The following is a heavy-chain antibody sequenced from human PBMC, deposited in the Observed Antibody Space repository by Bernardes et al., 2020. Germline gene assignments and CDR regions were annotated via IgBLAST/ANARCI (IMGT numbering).Heavy chain of an antibody. J-gene: IGHJ6*04. D-gene: IGHD3-3*01. CDR3: ARDAYYEPRYYYYYGMDV. CDR1: GFTFSSYS. Sequence: GGSLRLSCAASGFTFSSYSMNWVRQAPGKGLEWVSSISSSSSYIYYADSVKGRFIISRDNAKNSLYLQMNSLRAEDTAVYYCARDAYYEPRYYYYYGMDVWGKGTTVTVSS. V-gene: IGHV3-21*01. CDR2: ISSSSSYI.